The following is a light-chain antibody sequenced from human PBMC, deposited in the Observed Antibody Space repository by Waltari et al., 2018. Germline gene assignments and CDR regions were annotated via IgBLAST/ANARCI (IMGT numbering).Light chain of an antibody. J-gene: IGKJ4*01. V-gene: IGKV4-1*01. CDR2: WAS. Sequence: ILLTQSPDSLAVALGERATSNGQASQRVLYRGDGINYLAWYQQKVGQPPQLLMYWASCRESGAPDGFRGSGAGTDFTLPIRSMQPEDAALYFCQEYFTTSLSFGGGTKVEI. CDR1: QRVLYRGDGINY. CDR3: QEYFTTSLS.